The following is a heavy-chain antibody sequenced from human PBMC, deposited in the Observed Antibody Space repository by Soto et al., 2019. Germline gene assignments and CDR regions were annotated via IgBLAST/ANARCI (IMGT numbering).Heavy chain of an antibody. CDR2: IYYSGST. CDR3: ARRYVSAFDI. Sequence: QVQLQESGPGLVKPSETLSLTCTVSGGSISSYYWSWIRQPPGKGLEWIGYIYYSGSTNYNPSLKSRVTISGYTSKNQFPLTLSPVTAADTAVYYWARRYVSAFDIWGQWTMVT. D-gene: IGHD3-10*02. CDR1: GGSISSYY. J-gene: IGHJ3*02. V-gene: IGHV4-59*01.